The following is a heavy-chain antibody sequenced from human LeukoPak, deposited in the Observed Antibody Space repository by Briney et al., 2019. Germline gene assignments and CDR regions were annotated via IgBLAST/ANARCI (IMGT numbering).Heavy chain of an antibody. CDR3: ARDLHSSGWYGHFDY. CDR2: IIPIFGTA. CDR1: GGTFSSYA. V-gene: IGHV1-69*13. J-gene: IGHJ4*02. D-gene: IGHD6-19*01. Sequence: ASVKVSCKASGGTFSSYAISWVRQAPGQGLEWMGGIIPIFGTANYAQKFKGRVTITADESTSTAYMELSSLRSEDTAVYYCARDLHSSGWYGHFDYWGQGTLVTVSS.